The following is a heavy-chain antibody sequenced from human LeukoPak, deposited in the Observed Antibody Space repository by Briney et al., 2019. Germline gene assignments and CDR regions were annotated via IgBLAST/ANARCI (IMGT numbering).Heavy chain of an antibody. J-gene: IGHJ4*02. CDR3: ARRVWVGFREGSFDY. CDR2: IYYSGVT. Sequence: SETLCLTCTVSRGSISRTSFYWGWIRQPPGKGLEWIGNIYYSGVTYYNPSLKSRVTISVDTSKNHFSLKLSSVTAADTAVYYCARRVWVGFREGSFDYWGQGTLVTVSS. V-gene: IGHV4-39*01. D-gene: IGHD3-10*01. CDR1: RGSISRTSFY.